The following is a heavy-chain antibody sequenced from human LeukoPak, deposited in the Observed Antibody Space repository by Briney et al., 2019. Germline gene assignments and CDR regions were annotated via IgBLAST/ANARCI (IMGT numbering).Heavy chain of an antibody. J-gene: IGHJ4*02. D-gene: IGHD3-3*01. V-gene: IGHV3-7*01. CDR2: IKQDGSEK. CDR3: ARDGITIFGVVTNFDY. CDR1: GFTFSSYW. Sequence: GGSLRLSCAASGFTFSSYWMSWVRQAPGKGLEWVANIKQDGSEKYYVDSVKGRFTISRDNAKNSLYLQMNSLRAEDTAVYYCARDGITIFGVVTNFDYWGQGTLVTVSS.